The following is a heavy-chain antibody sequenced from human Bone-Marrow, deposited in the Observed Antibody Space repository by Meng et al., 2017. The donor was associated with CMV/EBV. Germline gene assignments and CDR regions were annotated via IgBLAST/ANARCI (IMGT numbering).Heavy chain of an antibody. Sequence: GGSLRLSCAASGLTFSSYAMHWVRQAPGKGLEWVAVISYDGSNKYYADSVKGRFTISRDNSKNTLYLQMNSLRAEDTAVYYCARERDYYGSGSYSEYYFDYWGQGTLVTVSS. J-gene: IGHJ4*02. V-gene: IGHV3-30*04. CDR2: ISYDGSNK. CDR3: ARERDYYGSGSYSEYYFDY. D-gene: IGHD3-10*01. CDR1: GLTFSSYA.